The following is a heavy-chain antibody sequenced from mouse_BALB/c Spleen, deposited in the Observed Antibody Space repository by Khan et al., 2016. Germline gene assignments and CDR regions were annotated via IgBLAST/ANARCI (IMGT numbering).Heavy chain of an antibody. J-gene: IGHJ4*01. CDR3: ARLYEYYGMDY. D-gene: IGHD2-14*01. V-gene: IGHV5-9-2*01. CDR2: ISGGDSYT. Sequence: EVELVESGGGLVKPGGSLKLSCAASGFTFSSYGMSWVRQTPEKRLEWVATISGGDSYTYYPDSVKGRFTISRDNAKNNLYLQMSSLRSEDTALYYCARLYEYYGMDYWGQGTSGTVSS. CDR1: GFTFSSYG.